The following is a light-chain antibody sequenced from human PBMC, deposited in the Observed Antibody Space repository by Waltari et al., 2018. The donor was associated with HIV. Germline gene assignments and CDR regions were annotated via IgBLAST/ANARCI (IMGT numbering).Light chain of an antibody. CDR1: QTVSSN. J-gene: IGKJ2*01. CDR2: GTS. CDR3: QQYKNWPRT. V-gene: IGKV3-15*01. Sequence: EIVMTQSPATLSVSPGERATLSCRASQTVSSNLAWYQQKPGQAPRLLIYGTSTRATGIPARFSGSGSGTDFTLTISSLQSEDFAVYYCQQYKNWPRTFGQGTKVEI.